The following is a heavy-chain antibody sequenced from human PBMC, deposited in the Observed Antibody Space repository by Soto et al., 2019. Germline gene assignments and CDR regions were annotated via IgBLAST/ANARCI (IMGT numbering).Heavy chain of an antibody. CDR2: ISYDGSNK. CDR3: AKDTMVRGVPPHYFDY. Sequence: GSLRLSCAASGFTFSSYGMHWVRQAPGKWLEWVAVISYDGSNKYYADSVKGRFTISRDNSKNTLYLQMNSLRAEDTAVYYCAKDTMVRGVPPHYFDYWGQGTLVTVSS. CDR1: GFTFSSYG. V-gene: IGHV3-30*18. J-gene: IGHJ4*02. D-gene: IGHD3-10*01.